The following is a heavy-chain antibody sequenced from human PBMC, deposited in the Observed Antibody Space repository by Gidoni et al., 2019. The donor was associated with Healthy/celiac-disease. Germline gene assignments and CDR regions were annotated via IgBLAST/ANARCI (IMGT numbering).Heavy chain of an antibody. V-gene: IGHV3-23*01. J-gene: IGHJ6*02. CDR2: ISGSGGST. Sequence: EVQLLESGGGLVQPGGSLRLSCAASGVTFSSYAMSWVRQAPGKGLEWVSAISGSGGSTYYADSVKGRFTISRDNSKNTLYLQMNILRAEDTAVYYCAKVEVGAYYYYYGMDVWGQGTTVTVSS. D-gene: IGHD1-26*01. CDR1: GVTFSSYA. CDR3: AKVEVGAYYYYYGMDV.